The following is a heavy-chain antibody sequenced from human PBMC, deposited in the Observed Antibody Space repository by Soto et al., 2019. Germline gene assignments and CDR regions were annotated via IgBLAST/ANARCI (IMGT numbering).Heavy chain of an antibody. V-gene: IGHV3-49*03. D-gene: IGHD3-16*02. CDR2: IRSKAYGGTT. CDR3: SSFMITFGGVIGPFDY. Sequence: GGSLRLSCTASGFTFGDYAMSWFRQAPGKGLEWVGFIRSKAYGGTTEYAASVKGRFTISRDDSKSIAYLQMNSLKTEDTAVYYCSSFMITFGGVIGPFDYWGQGTLVTVSS. CDR1: GFTFGDYA. J-gene: IGHJ4*02.